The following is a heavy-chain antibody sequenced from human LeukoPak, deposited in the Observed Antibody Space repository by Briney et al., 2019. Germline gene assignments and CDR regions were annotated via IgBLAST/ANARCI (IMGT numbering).Heavy chain of an antibody. Sequence: GSVKVPCKASGYTFTGYYMHWVRQAPGQGLEWMGWINPNSGGTNYAQKFQGRVTMTRDTSISTAYMELSRLRSDDTAVYYCARDGSSSGWSYWYFDLWGRGTLVTVSS. CDR3: ARDGSSSGWSYWYFDL. D-gene: IGHD6-19*01. CDR1: GYTFTGYY. J-gene: IGHJ2*01. CDR2: INPNSGGT. V-gene: IGHV1-2*02.